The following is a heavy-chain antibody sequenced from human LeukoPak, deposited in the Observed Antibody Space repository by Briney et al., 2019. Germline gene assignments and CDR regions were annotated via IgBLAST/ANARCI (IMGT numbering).Heavy chain of an antibody. CDR1: GFTFSSYA. D-gene: IGHD3-10*01. J-gene: IGHJ4*02. V-gene: IGHV3-23*01. CDR3: AKDYGITMVRGVLYYFDY. Sequence: GSLRLSCAASGFTFSSYAMSWVRQAPGKGLEWVSAISGSGGSTYYADSVKGRFTISRDNSKNTLYLQMNSLRAEDTAVYYCAKDYGITMVRGVLYYFDYWGQGTLVTVSS. CDR2: ISGSGGST.